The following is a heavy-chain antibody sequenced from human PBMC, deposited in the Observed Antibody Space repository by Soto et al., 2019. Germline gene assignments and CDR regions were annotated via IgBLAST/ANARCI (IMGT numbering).Heavy chain of an antibody. V-gene: IGHV3-48*02. Sequence: GGSLRFSCAASGFTFSAYTMNWVRQAPGKGLEWVPYINSGTNPIYYADSVKGRFTISRDDARNSLYLQMNSLRDEDTAVYYCARTGANVGLDVWGQGTTVTVSS. CDR2: INSGTNPI. D-gene: IGHD1-7*01. CDR1: GFTFSAYT. CDR3: ARTGANVGLDV. J-gene: IGHJ6*02.